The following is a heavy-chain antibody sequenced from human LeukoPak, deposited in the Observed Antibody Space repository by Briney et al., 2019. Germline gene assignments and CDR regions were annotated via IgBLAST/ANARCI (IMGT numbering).Heavy chain of an antibody. CDR2: IYYSGST. CDR3: ARLDPYDISTFDY. D-gene: IGHD3-9*01. V-gene: IGHV4-59*11. Sequence: SETLSLTCTVSGGSISSHYWSWIRQPPGKGLEWIGYIYYSGSTNYNPSLKSRVTISVDTSKNQFSLKLSSVTAADTAVYYCARLDPYDISTFDYWGQGTLVTVSS. J-gene: IGHJ4*02. CDR1: GGSISSHY.